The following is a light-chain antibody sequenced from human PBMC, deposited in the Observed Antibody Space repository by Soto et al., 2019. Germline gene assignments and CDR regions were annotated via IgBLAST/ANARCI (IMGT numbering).Light chain of an antibody. J-gene: IGLJ2*01. CDR2: DNN. Sequence: VLTQPPSVSAAPGQKVTISCSGSSSNIGNNYVSWYQQLPGTAPKLLIYDNNKRPSGIPDRFSGSKSGTSATLGITGLQTGDEADYYCGTWDSSLSAVIFGGGTQLTVL. CDR1: SSNIGNNY. CDR3: GTWDSSLSAVI. V-gene: IGLV1-51*01.